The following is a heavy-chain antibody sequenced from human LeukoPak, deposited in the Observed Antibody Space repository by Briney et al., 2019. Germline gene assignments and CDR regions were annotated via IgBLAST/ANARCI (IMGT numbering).Heavy chain of an antibody. CDR1: GDSISTNY. CDR2: IYYSGST. D-gene: IGHD3-3*01. J-gene: IGHJ4*02. V-gene: IGHV4-59*01. CDR3: ARDHLKNYDFWSGLDY. Sequence: SETLSLTCTVSGDSISTNYWSWIRQPAGKGLEWIGYIYYSGSTNYNPSLKSRVTISVDTSKNQFSLKLSSVTAADTAVYYCARDHLKNYDFWSGLDYWGQGTLVTVSS.